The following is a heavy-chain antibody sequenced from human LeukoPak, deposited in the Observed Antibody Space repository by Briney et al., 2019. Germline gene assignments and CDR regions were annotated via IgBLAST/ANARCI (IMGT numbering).Heavy chain of an antibody. J-gene: IGHJ5*02. CDR1: GGSISSYY. Sequence: PSETLSLTCTVSGGSISSYYWSWIRQPAGKGLEWIGRIYTSGSANYNPSLKSRVTMSVGTSKNQFSLKLSSVTAADTAVYYCARDSGIYNWNQGPFDPWGQGTLVTVSS. D-gene: IGHD1-20*01. CDR3: ARDSGIYNWNQGPFDP. V-gene: IGHV4-4*07. CDR2: IYTSGSA.